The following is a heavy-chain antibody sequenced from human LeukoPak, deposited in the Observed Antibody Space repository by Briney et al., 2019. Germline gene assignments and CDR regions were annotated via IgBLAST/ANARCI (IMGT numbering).Heavy chain of an antibody. V-gene: IGHV3-74*01. CDR3: ARELPFDY. D-gene: IGHD2-15*01. Sequence: GGSLRLSCAASGFTFSSYSMNWVRQAPGKGLVWVSRIKSDGSRTDYADSVKGRFTISRDNAKNTLYLQMNSLRAEDTAVYYCARELPFDYWGQGTLVTVSS. CDR1: GFTFSSYS. CDR2: IKSDGSRT. J-gene: IGHJ4*02.